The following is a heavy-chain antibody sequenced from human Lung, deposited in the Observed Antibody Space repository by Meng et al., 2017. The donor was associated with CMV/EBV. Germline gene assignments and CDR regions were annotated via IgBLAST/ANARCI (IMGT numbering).Heavy chain of an antibody. D-gene: IGHD2-2*01. Sequence: SCTASGFIFSDYSMSWVRQAPGKGLEWVSSISSSSIHIYYADSTKGRFTISRDNAKKSLYLQMNSLRAEHTAVYYCARGRGYCSSTNCYQNFEYWG. V-gene: IGHV3-21*01. CDR2: ISSSSIHI. CDR1: GFIFSDYS. J-gene: IGHJ4*01. CDR3: ARGRGYCSSTNCYQNFEY.